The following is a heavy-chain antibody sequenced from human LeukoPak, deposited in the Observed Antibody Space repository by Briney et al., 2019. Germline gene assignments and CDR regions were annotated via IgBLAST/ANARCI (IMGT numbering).Heavy chain of an antibody. V-gene: IGHV4-34*01. Sequence: SETLSLTCAVYDGSFSGYYWSWIRQPPGKGLEWIGEINHSGSTNYNPSLKSRVTISVDTSKNQFSLKLSSVTAADTAVYYCARGPSDYGDYSGWFDPWGQGTLVTVSS. CDR3: ARGPSDYGDYSGWFDP. D-gene: IGHD4-17*01. CDR1: DGSFSGYY. CDR2: INHSGST. J-gene: IGHJ5*02.